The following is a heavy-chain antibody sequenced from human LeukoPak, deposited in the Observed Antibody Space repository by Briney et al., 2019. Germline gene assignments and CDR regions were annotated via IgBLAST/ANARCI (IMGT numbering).Heavy chain of an antibody. CDR1: GDSVSSDRYY. V-gene: IGHV4-61*01. CDR2: IRYSGHT. CDR3: ARDNRRQREQWLTTSYGMDV. D-gene: IGHD6-19*01. J-gene: IGHJ6*02. Sequence: PSETLSLTCTVSGDSVSSDRYYWTWIRQSPGKGLEWIAYIRYSGHTNYNPSLNSRVTISLDTSKNQFSLRLSSVTAADTAVYYCARDNRRQREQWLTTSYGMDVWGQGTTVTVSS.